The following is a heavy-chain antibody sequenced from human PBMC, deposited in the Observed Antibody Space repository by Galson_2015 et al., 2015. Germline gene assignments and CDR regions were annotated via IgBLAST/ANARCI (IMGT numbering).Heavy chain of an antibody. CDR3: AKEWSPSSGWLNPLDAFDI. V-gene: IGHV3-23*01. D-gene: IGHD6-19*01. CDR2: ISGSGGST. CDR1: GFTFSSYA. J-gene: IGHJ3*02. Sequence: SLRLSCAASGFTFSSYAMSWVRQAPGKGLEWVSAISGSGGSTYYADSVKGRFTISRDNSKNTLYLQMNSLRAEDTAVYYCAKEWSPSSGWLNPLDAFDIWGQGTMVTVSS.